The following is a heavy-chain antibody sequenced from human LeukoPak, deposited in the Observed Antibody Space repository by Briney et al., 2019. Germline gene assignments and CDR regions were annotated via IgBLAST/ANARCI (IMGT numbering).Heavy chain of an antibody. CDR3: AHSRRWLHNPLMGDFDY. J-gene: IGHJ4*02. D-gene: IGHD5-24*01. Sequence: SGPTLVNPTQTLTLTCTFPGFSLNTSGVGVGWIRQPPGKALEWLALIYWDDDKRYSPSLKTRLTITKDTSKNQVVLTMTNMDPVDTATYYCAHSRRWLHNPLMGDFDYWGQGTLVTVSS. CDR2: IYWDDDK. V-gene: IGHV2-5*02. CDR1: GFSLNTSGVG.